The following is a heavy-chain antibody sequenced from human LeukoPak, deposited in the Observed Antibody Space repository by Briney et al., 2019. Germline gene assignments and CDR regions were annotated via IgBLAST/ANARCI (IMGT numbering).Heavy chain of an antibody. J-gene: IGHJ2*01. CDR1: GGSISSYY. CDR3: ARASLAYCGGDCYYYWYFDL. CDR2: IYHSGST. V-gene: IGHV4-59*12. D-gene: IGHD2-21*02. Sequence: PSETLSLTCTVSGGSISSYYWSWIRQPPGKGLEWIGYIYHSGSTYYNPSLKSRVTISVDRSKNQFSLKLSSVTAADTAVYYCARASLAYCGGDCYYYWYFDLWGRGTLVTVSS.